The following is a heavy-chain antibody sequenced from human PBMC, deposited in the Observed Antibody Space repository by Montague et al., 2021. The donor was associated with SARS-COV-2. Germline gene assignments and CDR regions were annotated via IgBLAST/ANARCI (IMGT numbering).Heavy chain of an antibody. J-gene: IGHJ3*01. V-gene: IGHV4-39*01. CDR2: DFYRGNT. Sequence: SETLSLTCTVSGGSIGTGYYFWSWIRQSPGKGLEWLGTDFYRGNTYYNPSLKGRVTISVDTSTNQFSLKLTSGTVAETAIYFCAWGNYCSSSSCYNGGFDDWGQGAVVTVSS. D-gene: IGHD2-2*01. CDR1: GGSIGTGYYF. CDR3: AWGNYCSSSSCYNGGFDD.